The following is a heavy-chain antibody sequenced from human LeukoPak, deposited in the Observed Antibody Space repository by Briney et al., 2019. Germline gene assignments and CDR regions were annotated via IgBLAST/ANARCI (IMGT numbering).Heavy chain of an antibody. CDR2: NIHIFGRE. D-gene: IGHD2-21*02. CDR1: GGTFSRYD. V-gene: IGHV1-69*05. J-gene: IGHJ3*02. Sequence: GGSVKVSCKASGGTFSRYDIRWGRQAPGKGGEGMGGNIHIFGREKYAQKLEGRVKINRDEYKRRAYIEMNSLRSEDTALYYCARPQNYCGGDCYSYAFYICGQGTMVTVSS. CDR3: ARPQNYCGGDCYSYAFYI.